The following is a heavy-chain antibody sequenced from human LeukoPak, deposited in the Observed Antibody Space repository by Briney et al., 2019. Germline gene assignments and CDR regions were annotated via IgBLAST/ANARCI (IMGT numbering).Heavy chain of an antibody. CDR1: GFPFSSYV. V-gene: IGHV3-23*01. D-gene: IGHD4/OR15-4a*01. CDR2: INHNAEMI. Sequence: GGSLRLSCEASGFPFSSYVMSWVRQAPGKGLEWIAYINHNAEMIFYPDFVKGRFTISRDNSKNTLYLQMNSLRAEDTAVYYCAKDSTSSADYYFDYWGQGTLVTVSS. CDR3: AKDSTSSADYYFDY. J-gene: IGHJ4*02.